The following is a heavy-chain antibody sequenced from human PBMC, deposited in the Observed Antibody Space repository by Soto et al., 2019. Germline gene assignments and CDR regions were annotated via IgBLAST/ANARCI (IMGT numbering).Heavy chain of an antibody. J-gene: IGHJ3*02. V-gene: IGHV4-38-2*02. D-gene: IGHD6-19*01. Sequence: SETLSLTCAVSGYSISSGYYWGWIRQPPGKGLEWIGSIYHSGSTYYNPPLKSRVTISVDTSKNQFSLKLSSVTAADTAVYYCARDGSGWYGDAFDIWGQGTMVTVSS. CDR1: GYSISSGYY. CDR3: ARDGSGWYGDAFDI. CDR2: IYHSGST.